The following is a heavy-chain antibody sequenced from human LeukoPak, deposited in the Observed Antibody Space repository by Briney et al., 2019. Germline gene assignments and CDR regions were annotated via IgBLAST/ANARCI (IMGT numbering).Heavy chain of an antibody. J-gene: IGHJ3*02. CDR2: FDPEDGET. CDR1: GYTLTELS. V-gene: IGHV1-24*01. CDR3: ARAHYDILTGYYHDAFDI. Sequence: GASVKVSCKVSGYTLTELSMHWVRQAPGKGLEWMGGFDPEDGETIYAQKFQGRVTMTEDTSTDTAYMELSSLRSEDTAVYYCARAHYDILTGYYHDAFDIWGQGTMVTVSS. D-gene: IGHD3-9*01.